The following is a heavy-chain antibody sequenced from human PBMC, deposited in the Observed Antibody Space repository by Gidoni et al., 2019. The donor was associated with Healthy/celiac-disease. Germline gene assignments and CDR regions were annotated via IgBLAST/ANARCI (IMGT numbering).Heavy chain of an antibody. Sequence: QVQLQESGPGLVKPSETLSLTCAVSGYSISSGYYWGWIRQPPGKGLEWIGSIYHSGSTYYNPSLKSRVTISVDTSKNQFSLKLSSVTAADTAVYYCARAPAGGDYVEVYYYGMDVWGQGTTVTVSS. D-gene: IGHD4-17*01. V-gene: IGHV4-38-2*01. J-gene: IGHJ6*02. CDR3: ARAPAGGDYVEVYYYGMDV. CDR1: GYSISSGYY. CDR2: IYHSGST.